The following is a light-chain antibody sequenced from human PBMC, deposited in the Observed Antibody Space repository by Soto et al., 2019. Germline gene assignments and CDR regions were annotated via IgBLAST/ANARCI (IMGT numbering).Light chain of an antibody. CDR1: QSVATN. V-gene: IGKV3-15*01. J-gene: IGKJ1*01. CDR3: HQYNLGLRT. CDR2: GAS. Sequence: IVMTQSPATLSMSQGDRATLSCRASQSVATNMAWYQQKPGQAPRLLIYGASIRATGVPARFTGSGSETEFIFPINSLHSEDFAVYYCHQYNLGLRTLGRGTKVNIK.